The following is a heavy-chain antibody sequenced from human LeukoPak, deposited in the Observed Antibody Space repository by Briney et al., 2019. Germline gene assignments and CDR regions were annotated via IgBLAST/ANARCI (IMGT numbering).Heavy chain of an antibody. CDR2: RNPNSGGT. CDR3: ARGRGYYDSSGYPTRFTY. V-gene: IGHV1-2*02. D-gene: IGHD3-22*01. Sequence: ASVKVSCKASGYTFTGYYMHWVRQAPGQGLEWMGWRNPNSGGTNYAQKFQGRVTMTRDTSISTAYMELSRLRSDDTAVYYCARGRGYYDSSGYPTRFTYWGQGTLVTVSS. J-gene: IGHJ4*02. CDR1: GYTFTGYY.